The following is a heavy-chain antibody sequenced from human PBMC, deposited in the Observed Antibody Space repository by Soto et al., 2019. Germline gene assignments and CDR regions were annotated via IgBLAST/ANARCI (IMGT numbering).Heavy chain of an antibody. D-gene: IGHD4-17*01. J-gene: IGHJ5*02. CDR3: ARGWERGDPGWFDP. CDR1: GFTFSSYW. CDR2: INSDGSST. Sequence: GGSLRLSCAASGFTFSSYWMHWVRQAPGKGLVWVSRINSDGSSTSYADSVKGRFTISRDNAKNTLYLQMNSLRAEDTAVYYCARGWERGDPGWFDPWGQGTLVTVSS. V-gene: IGHV3-74*01.